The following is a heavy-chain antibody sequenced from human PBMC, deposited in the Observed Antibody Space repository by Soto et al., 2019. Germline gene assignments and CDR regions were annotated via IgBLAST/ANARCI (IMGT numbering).Heavy chain of an antibody. Sequence: SETLSLTCAVYGGSFSGYYWSWIRQPPGKGLEWIGEINHSGSTNYNPSLKSRVTISVDTSKNQFSLKLSSVTAADTAVYYCARLSKNYYGSGSYQHPYYYYYYMDVWGKGTTVTVSS. CDR3: ARLSKNYYGSGSYQHPYYYYYYMDV. D-gene: IGHD3-10*01. J-gene: IGHJ6*03. CDR1: GGSFSGYY. CDR2: INHSGST. V-gene: IGHV4-34*01.